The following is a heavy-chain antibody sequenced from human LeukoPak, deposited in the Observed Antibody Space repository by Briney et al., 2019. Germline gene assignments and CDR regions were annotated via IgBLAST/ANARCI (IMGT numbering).Heavy chain of an antibody. J-gene: IGHJ4*02. CDR3: ASVGGVRAAWGGFDY. CDR1: GYTFTSHY. CDR2: INPSGGST. Sequence: GASVKVSCKASGYTFTSHYMNWVRQAPGQGLEWMGIINPSGGSTSYAQKFQGRVTMTRDTSTSTVYMELSSLRYEDTAVYYCASVGGVRAAWGGFDYWGQGTLVIVSS. D-gene: IGHD3-16*01. V-gene: IGHV1-46*01.